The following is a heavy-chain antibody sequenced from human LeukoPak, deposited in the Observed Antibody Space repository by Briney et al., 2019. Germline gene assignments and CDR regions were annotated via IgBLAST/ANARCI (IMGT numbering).Heavy chain of an antibody. CDR1: GGTFSSYA. V-gene: IGHV1-69*05. CDR3: ARTYYYDSSGYYTFDY. CDR2: IIPIFGTA. Sequence: EASVKVSCKAFGGTFSSYAISWVRQAPGQGLEWMGRIIPIFGTANYAQKFQGRVTITTDESTSTAYMELSSLRSEDTAVYYCARTYYYDSSGYYTFDYWGQGTLVTVSS. D-gene: IGHD3-22*01. J-gene: IGHJ4*02.